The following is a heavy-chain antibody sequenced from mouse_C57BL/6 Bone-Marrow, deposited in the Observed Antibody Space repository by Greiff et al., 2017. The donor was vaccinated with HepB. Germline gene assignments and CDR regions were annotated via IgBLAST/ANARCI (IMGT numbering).Heavy chain of an antibody. CDR3: ARNPNWDEDYAMDY. J-gene: IGHJ4*01. CDR2: IWSGGST. V-gene: IGHV2-2*01. Sequence: VQRVESGPGLVQPSQRLSITCTVSGFSLTSYGVHWVRQSPGKGLEWLGVIWSGGSTDYNAAFISRLSISKDNSKSQVFFKMNSLQADDTAIYYCARNPNWDEDYAMDYWGQGTSVTVSS. D-gene: IGHD4-1*01. CDR1: GFSLTSYG.